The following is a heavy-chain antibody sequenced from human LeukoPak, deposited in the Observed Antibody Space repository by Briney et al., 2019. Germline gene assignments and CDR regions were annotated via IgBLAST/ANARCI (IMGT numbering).Heavy chain of an antibody. CDR3: ARLSNMITFGGVGPYYFDY. Sequence: GASVKVSCKASGYTFTSYYTHWVRQAPGQGLEWMGIINPSGGSTSYAQKFQGRVTMTRDTSTSTVYMELSSLRSEDTAVYYCARLSNMITFGGVGPYYFDYWGQGTLVTVSS. CDR2: INPSGGST. V-gene: IGHV1-46*01. D-gene: IGHD3-16*01. J-gene: IGHJ4*02. CDR1: GYTFTSYY.